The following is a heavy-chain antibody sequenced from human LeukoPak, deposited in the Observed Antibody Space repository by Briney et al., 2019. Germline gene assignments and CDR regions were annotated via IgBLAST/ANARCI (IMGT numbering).Heavy chain of an antibody. CDR3: ARSVSGYDILTGYYASAFDP. J-gene: IGHJ5*02. CDR1: GGSISSYY. CDR2: IYYSGST. V-gene: IGHV4-59*08. Sequence: SETLSLTCTVSGGSISSYYWSRIRQPPGKGLEWIGYIYYSGSTNYNPSLKSRVTISVDTSKNQFSLKLSSVTAADTAVYYCARSVSGYDILTGYYASAFDPWGQGTLDTVSS. D-gene: IGHD3-9*01.